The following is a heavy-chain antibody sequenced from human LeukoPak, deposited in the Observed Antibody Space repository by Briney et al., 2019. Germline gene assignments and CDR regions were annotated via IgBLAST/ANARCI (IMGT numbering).Heavy chain of an antibody. J-gene: IGHJ4*02. Sequence: ASVKVSCKASGYTFTSYYMHWVRQAPGQGLAWMGIINPSGGSTSYAQKFQGRVTMTRDTSTSTVYMELSSLRSEDTAVYYCARDSYHYYDSSGLNYWGQGTLVTVSS. CDR1: GYTFTSYY. D-gene: IGHD3-22*01. V-gene: IGHV1-46*01. CDR3: ARDSYHYYDSSGLNY. CDR2: INPSGGST.